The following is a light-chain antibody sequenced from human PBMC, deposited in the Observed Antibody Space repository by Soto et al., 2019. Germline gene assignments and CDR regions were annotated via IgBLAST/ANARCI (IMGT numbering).Light chain of an antibody. V-gene: IGKV3-15*01. CDR3: QQYKEWPRT. CDR1: KSIGTK. J-gene: IGKJ1*01. CDR2: GAS. Sequence: EIVLAQSPATLSVSPGERVTLSCRATKSIGTKLAWYIQRPGQAPRLLMYGASTSATEIPARFSGSGSGTEFTLTITGLQSEDFALYHCQQYKEWPRTFGQGIKVEI.